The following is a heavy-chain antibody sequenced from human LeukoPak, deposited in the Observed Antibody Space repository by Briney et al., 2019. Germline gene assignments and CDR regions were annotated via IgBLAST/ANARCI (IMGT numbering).Heavy chain of an antibody. J-gene: IGHJ3*02. CDR3: ARDSPTEKADAFDI. CDR1: GGSFSGYY. D-gene: IGHD4-17*01. Sequence: SETLSLTCAVYGGSFSGYYWSWIRQPPGKGLEWIGEINHSGSTNYNPSLKSRVTISVDTSRNQFSLKLSSVTAADTAVYYCARDSPTEKADAFDIWGQGTMVTVSS. V-gene: IGHV4-34*01. CDR2: INHSGST.